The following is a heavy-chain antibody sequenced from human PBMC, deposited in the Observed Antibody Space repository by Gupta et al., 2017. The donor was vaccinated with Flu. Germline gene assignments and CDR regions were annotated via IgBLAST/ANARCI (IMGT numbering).Heavy chain of an antibody. V-gene: IGHV3-30*18. CDR3: AKGGLVAESPEGWFDP. CDR1: GFTFSSYG. Sequence: QVQLVESGGGVVQPGRSLRLSCAASGFTFSSYGMHGVRQAPGKGLEWVAVISYDGSNKYYADSVKGRFTISRDNSKNTLYLQMNSLRAEDTAVYYCAKGGLVAESPEGWFDPWGQGTLVTVSS. D-gene: IGHD5-12*01. CDR2: ISYDGSNK. J-gene: IGHJ5*02.